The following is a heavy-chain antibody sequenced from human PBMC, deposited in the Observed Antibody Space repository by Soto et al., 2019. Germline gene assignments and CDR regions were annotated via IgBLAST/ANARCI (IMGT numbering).Heavy chain of an antibody. CDR1: GFTFSSYG. V-gene: IGHV3-30*18. D-gene: IGHD5-18*01. Sequence: QVQLVESGGGVVQPGRSLRLSCAASGFTFSSYGMHWVRQAPGKGLEWVAVISYDGSNNYYADSVKGRFTISRDNSKNTLYLQMNSLRAEDTAVYYCAKDSGGGVDTAMDNWGQGTLVTVSS. CDR3: AKDSGGGVDTAMDN. CDR2: ISYDGSNN. J-gene: IGHJ4*02.